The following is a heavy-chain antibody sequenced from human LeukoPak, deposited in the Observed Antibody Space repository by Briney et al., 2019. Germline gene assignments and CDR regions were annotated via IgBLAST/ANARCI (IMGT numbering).Heavy chain of an antibody. CDR2: IYYSGST. CDR3: ARHASVVGVDY. CDR1: GGSISSYY. Sequence: SETLSLTCTVSGGSISSYYWSWIRQPPGKGLEWIGSIYYSGSTYYNPSLKSRVTISVDTSKNQFSLKLSSVTAADTAVYYCARHASVVGVDYWGQGTLVTVSS. J-gene: IGHJ4*02. V-gene: IGHV4-39*01. D-gene: IGHD3-22*01.